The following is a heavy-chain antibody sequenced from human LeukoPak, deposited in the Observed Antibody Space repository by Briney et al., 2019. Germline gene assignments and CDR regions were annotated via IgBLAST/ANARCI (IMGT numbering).Heavy chain of an antibody. CDR1: GFTFSNYA. J-gene: IGHJ4*02. V-gene: IGHV3-23*01. CDR2: VTGSGGGT. CDR3: AREGDYYDSSGSNGYFDY. Sequence: GGSLRLSCAASGFTFSNYAMSWVRQAPGKGLEWDSAVTGSGGGTFYADSVKGRFTISRDNSKNTLYLQMNSLRAEDTAVYYCAREGDYYDSSGSNGYFDYWGQGTLVTVSS. D-gene: IGHD3-22*01.